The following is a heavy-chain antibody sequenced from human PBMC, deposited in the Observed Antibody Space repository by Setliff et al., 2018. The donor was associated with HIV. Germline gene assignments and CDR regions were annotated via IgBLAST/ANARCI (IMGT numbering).Heavy chain of an antibody. CDR2: IIPILNVA. Sequence: SVKVSCKASGYTFSSYGISWVRQAPGQGLEWMGGIIPILNVAKYPQKFHGRVTITADKSTSTVYMELSSLRSEDTAMYYCARVLKGYSSSYEAFDIWGQGTKVTVSS. CDR1: GYTFSSYG. CDR3: ARVLKGYSSSYEAFDI. V-gene: IGHV1-69*10. J-gene: IGHJ3*02. D-gene: IGHD6-13*01.